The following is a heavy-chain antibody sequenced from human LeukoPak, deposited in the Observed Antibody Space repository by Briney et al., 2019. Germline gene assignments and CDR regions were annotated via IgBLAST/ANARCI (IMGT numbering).Heavy chain of an antibody. CDR3: AKSRIWIFGVPRPWSN. CDR2: ISGSGGST. D-gene: IGHD3-3*01. CDR1: GFTFSSYA. J-gene: IGHJ4*02. V-gene: IGHV3-23*01. Sequence: GGSLRLSCAASGFTFSSYAMSWVRQAPGKGLEWVSAISGSGGSTYYADSVKGRFTISRDNSKNTLYLQMNSLRAEDTAVYYCAKSRIWIFGVPRPWSNWGQGTLVTVSS.